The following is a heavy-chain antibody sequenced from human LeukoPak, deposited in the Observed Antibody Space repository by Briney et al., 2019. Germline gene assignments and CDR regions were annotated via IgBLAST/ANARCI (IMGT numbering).Heavy chain of an antibody. V-gene: IGHV3-21*06. CDR2: ISESSSHT. Sequence: GGSLRLSCEASGFTFSGYSMNWVRQAPGKGLEWVSYISESSSHTYNADSVKGRFTISRDNAKNSLYLQMNSLRAEDTAVYYCASQYSSGWTDWFDPWGQGTLVTVSS. D-gene: IGHD6-19*01. CDR3: ASQYSSGWTDWFDP. J-gene: IGHJ5*02. CDR1: GFTFSGYS.